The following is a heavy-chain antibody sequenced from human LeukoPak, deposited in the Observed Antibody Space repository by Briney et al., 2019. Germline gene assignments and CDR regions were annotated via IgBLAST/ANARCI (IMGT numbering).Heavy chain of an antibody. V-gene: IGHV1-2*02. Sequence: GASVKVSCKASGYTFTGYYMHWVRQAPGQGLEWLGWINPNSGGTNYAQKFQGRVTMTRDTSISTAYMELSRLRSDDTAVYYCARDLAAAGSFDYWGQGTLVTVSS. D-gene: IGHD6-13*01. J-gene: IGHJ4*02. CDR1: GYTFTGYY. CDR2: INPNSGGT. CDR3: ARDLAAAGSFDY.